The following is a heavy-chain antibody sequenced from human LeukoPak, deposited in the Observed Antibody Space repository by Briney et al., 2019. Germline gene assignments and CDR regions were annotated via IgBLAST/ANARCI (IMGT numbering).Heavy chain of an antibody. D-gene: IGHD3-10*01. V-gene: IGHV1-3*03. CDR2: INAGNGNT. CDR3: ARDSGPSAFDI. Sequence: ASVKVSCKASRYTFTSYAMHWVRQAPGQRLEWMGWINAGNGNTKYSQEFEGRVTITRDTSASIAYMELSSLRSEDMAVYYCARDSGPSAFDIWGQGTMVTVSS. J-gene: IGHJ3*02. CDR1: RYTFTSYA.